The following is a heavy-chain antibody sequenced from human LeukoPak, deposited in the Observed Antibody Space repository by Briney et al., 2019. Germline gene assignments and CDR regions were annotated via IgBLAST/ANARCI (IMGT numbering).Heavy chain of an antibody. CDR1: GLRFSDYA. V-gene: IGHV3-21*01. J-gene: IGHJ3*02. CDR2: IDGTSAYR. D-gene: IGHD4-23*01. Sequence: VGSLRVSLAASGLRFSDYAIHWVRQAPGKGLEWVSAIDGTSAYRYYGDSVKGRFTISRDNAKSSVTLQMNSLRDDDTAVYYCARIPPTVVKPSDAFDIWGQGSLVTVSS. CDR3: ARIPPTVVKPSDAFDI.